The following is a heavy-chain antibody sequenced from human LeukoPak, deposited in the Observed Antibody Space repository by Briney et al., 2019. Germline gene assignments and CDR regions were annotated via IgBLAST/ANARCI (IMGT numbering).Heavy chain of an antibody. CDR3: AREFLMVRGYDY. CDR1: GFTFSSYS. D-gene: IGHD3-10*01. J-gene: IGHJ4*02. CDR2: ISSSSSYI. V-gene: IGHV3-21*01. Sequence: GGSLRLSCAASGFTFSSYSMNWVRQAPGKGLEWVSSISSSSSYIYYADSVKGRFTISRDNAKNSLYLQMNSLRAEDTAVYYCAREFLMVRGYDYWGQGPLVTVSS.